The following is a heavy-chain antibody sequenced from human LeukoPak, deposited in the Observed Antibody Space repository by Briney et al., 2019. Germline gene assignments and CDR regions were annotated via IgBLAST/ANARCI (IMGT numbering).Heavy chain of an antibody. Sequence: SETLSLTCTVSGGSISSYYWSWIRQPPGKGLEWIGYIYYSGSTNYNPSLKSRVTISVDASKNQFSLKLSSVTAADTAVYYCARDSRQRLVLEYWGQGTLVTVSS. V-gene: IGHV4-59*01. CDR1: GGSISSYY. CDR3: ARDSRQRLVLEY. D-gene: IGHD6-13*01. CDR2: IYYSGST. J-gene: IGHJ4*02.